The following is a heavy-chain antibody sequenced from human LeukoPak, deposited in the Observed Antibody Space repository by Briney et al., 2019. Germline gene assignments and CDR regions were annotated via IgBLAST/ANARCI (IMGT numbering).Heavy chain of an antibody. CDR2: IYYSGST. J-gene: IGHJ6*03. D-gene: IGHD3-22*01. CDR1: GGSISSYY. V-gene: IGHV4-59*01. CDR3: ARDSYYYDSSGYYGSYMDV. Sequence: PSETLSLTCTVSGGSISSYYWSWIRQPPGKGLEWIGYIYYSGSTNYNPSLKSRVTISVDTSKNQFSLKLSSVTAADTAVYYCARDSYYYDSSGYYGSYMDVWGKGTTVTISS.